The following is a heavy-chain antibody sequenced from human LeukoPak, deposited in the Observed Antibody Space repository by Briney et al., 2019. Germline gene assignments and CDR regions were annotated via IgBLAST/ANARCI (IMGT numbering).Heavy chain of an antibody. D-gene: IGHD2-15*01. Sequence: SQTLSLTCAISGDSVSSNSVAWNWVRQSPSRGLEWLGRTYYRSKWYNDYAVSVKSRITINPDTSKNQFSLQLNSVTPEDTAVYYCARGWTPQAKHFDYWGQGTLVTVSS. J-gene: IGHJ4*02. CDR1: GDSVSSNSVA. V-gene: IGHV6-1*01. CDR2: TYYRSKWYN. CDR3: ARGWTPQAKHFDY.